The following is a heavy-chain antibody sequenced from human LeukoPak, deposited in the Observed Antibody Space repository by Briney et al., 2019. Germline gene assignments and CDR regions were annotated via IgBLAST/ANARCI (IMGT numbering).Heavy chain of an antibody. V-gene: IGHV4-59*01. CDR1: GGSTSSYY. CDR3: ARDRRSGEDSNF. Sequence: SGTLSLTCTVSGGSTSSYYWSWIRQPPGKGLEWIGYIYYSGSTNYNPSLKSRVSISVDTSKNQFSLRLSSVTAADTAVYYCARDRRSGEDSNFWGQGTLVTVSS. D-gene: IGHD2-15*01. J-gene: IGHJ4*02. CDR2: IYYSGST.